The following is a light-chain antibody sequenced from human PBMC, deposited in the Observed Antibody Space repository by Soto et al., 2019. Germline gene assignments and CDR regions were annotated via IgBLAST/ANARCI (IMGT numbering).Light chain of an antibody. V-gene: IGKV1-13*02. J-gene: IGKJ5*01. Sequence: AIQLTQSPSSLSASVGDRVTITCRASQDIRGALAWYQQKPGKAPKFLIFDVSTLQSGVPSRFSGSGSRTDFILTISSLQPEDFGTYYCQQFNTYPITFGQGTRLEIK. CDR3: QQFNTYPIT. CDR1: QDIRGA. CDR2: DVS.